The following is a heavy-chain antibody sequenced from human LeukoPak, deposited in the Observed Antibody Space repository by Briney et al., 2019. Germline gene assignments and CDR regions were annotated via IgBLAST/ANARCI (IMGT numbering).Heavy chain of an antibody. J-gene: IGHJ4*02. V-gene: IGHV3-23*01. Sequence: PAGSLTLACAASGFTFSNYALSWVRQAPGKGLECVSAISGSGGSTYSADSVKGRFTISRDNSKNTLYLQMNSLRADDTAVFYCARGGLGSAFDNWGQGTLVTVSS. CDR3: ARGGLGSAFDN. D-gene: IGHD7-27*01. CDR1: GFTFSNYA. CDR2: ISGSGGST.